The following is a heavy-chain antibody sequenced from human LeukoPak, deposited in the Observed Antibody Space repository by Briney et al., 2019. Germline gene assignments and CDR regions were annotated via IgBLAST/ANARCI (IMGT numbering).Heavy chain of an antibody. CDR1: GYTSKSYN. J-gene: IGHJ4*02. D-gene: IGHD6-13*01. CDR2: INPNSGGS. V-gene: IGHV1-2*02. Sequence: ASVNVSFTASGYTSKSYNIYWVRQAPGPGLEWMGWINPNSGGSNYAQKFQGRVTMTRDTSINTVYLELSGLRSDDTAVYFCARVRYRGVASAGLSRHFWGQGTPVTVSS. CDR3: ARVRYRGVASAGLSRHF.